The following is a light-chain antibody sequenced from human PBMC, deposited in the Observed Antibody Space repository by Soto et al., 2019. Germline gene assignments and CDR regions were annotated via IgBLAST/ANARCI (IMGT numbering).Light chain of an antibody. CDR3: QHYNFWPHS. J-gene: IGKJ2*01. Sequence: EIVLTQSPGTLSLSPGERATLSCRASQSVSSNYLAWYQQKPGQAPRLLIYRASIRATGVPARFSGSGSGTEFTLTISGLQSEDVSIYFCQHYNFWPHSFGQGTKVDIK. CDR1: QSVSSNY. V-gene: IGKV3-15*01. CDR2: RAS.